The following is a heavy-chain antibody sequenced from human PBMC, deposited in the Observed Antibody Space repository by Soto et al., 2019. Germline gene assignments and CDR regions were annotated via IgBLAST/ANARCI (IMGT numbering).Heavy chain of an antibody. D-gene: IGHD6-19*01. J-gene: IGHJ5*02. V-gene: IGHV4-39*01. Sequence: SETLSLTCTVSGGSISSSSHYWGWIRQPPGKGLEWIGSIYYSGSTYYNPSLKSRVTISVDTSKNQFSLKLSSVTAADTAVYYCARNNIAVAGTGRRIDPWGQGTLVTVSS. CDR2: IYYSGST. CDR3: ARNNIAVAGTGRRIDP. CDR1: GGSISSSSHY.